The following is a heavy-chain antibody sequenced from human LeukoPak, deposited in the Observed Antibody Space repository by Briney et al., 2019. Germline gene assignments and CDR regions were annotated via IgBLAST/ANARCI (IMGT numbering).Heavy chain of an antibody. J-gene: IGHJ5*02. CDR2: INPNSGGT. V-gene: IGHV1-2*02. CDR3: ARVTVPSASWFDP. Sequence: GASVKVSCKASGYTFTGYYMHWVRQAPGQGLEWMGWINPNSGGTNYAQKFQGRVTMTRDTSISTAYMELSRLRSDATAVYYCARVTVPSASWFDPWGRGTLVTVSS. CDR1: GYTFTGYY. D-gene: IGHD4-11*01.